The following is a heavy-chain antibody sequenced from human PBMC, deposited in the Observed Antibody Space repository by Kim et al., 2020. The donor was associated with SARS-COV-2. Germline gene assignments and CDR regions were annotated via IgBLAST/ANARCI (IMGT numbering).Heavy chain of an antibody. CDR3: AKDSQPWEGPILTGSLFDP. Sequence: GRFTISRDNAKNSLYLQMNSLRAEDTALYYCAKDSQPWEGPILTGSLFDPWGQGTLVTVSS. J-gene: IGHJ5*02. V-gene: IGHV3-9*01. D-gene: IGHD3-9*01.